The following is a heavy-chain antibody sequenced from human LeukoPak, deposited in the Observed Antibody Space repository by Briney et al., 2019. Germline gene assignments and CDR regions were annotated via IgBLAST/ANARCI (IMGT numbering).Heavy chain of an antibody. Sequence: GGSLRLSCAASGFTVSSNYMSWVRQAPGKGLEWVPVIYSGGSTYYADSVKGRFTISRDNSKNTLYLQMNSLRAEDTAVYYCARGDHGSGRSAYYYYGMDVWGQGTTVTVSS. CDR2: IYSGGST. J-gene: IGHJ6*02. CDR1: GFTVSSNY. D-gene: IGHD3-10*01. V-gene: IGHV3-66*01. CDR3: ARGDHGSGRSAYYYYGMDV.